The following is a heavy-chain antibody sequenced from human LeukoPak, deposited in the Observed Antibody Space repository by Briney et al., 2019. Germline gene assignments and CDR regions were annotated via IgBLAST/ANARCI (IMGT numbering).Heavy chain of an antibody. Sequence: SETLSLTCTVSGGSISTYYWSWIRQPPGKELEWIGYIYHSGSTKYNPSLKTRVTISVDTSKNQFSLKLSSVTAADTAVYYCARGEEGLIDYWGQGTLVTVSS. J-gene: IGHJ4*02. V-gene: IGHV4-59*01. CDR2: IYHSGST. CDR1: GGSISTYY. CDR3: ARGEEGLIDY. D-gene: IGHD1-26*01.